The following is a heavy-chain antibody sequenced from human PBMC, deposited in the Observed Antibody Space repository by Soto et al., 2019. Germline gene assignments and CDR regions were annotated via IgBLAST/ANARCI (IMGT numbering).Heavy chain of an antibody. J-gene: IGHJ3*02. CDR3: ARPYPRYSSSWYAFDI. V-gene: IGHV5-10-1*01. D-gene: IGHD6-13*01. CDR1: GYSFTSYW. CDR2: IDPSDSYT. Sequence: PGESLKISCKGSGYSFTSYWISWVRQMPGKGLEWMGRIDPSDSYTNYSPSFQGHVTISADKSISTAYLQWSSLKASDTAMYYCARPYPRYSSSWYAFDIWGQGTMVTV.